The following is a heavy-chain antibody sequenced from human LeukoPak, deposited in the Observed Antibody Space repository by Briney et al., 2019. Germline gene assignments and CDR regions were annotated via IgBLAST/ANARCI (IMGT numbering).Heavy chain of an antibody. CDR1: GGSISSGSYY. V-gene: IGHV4-61*02. CDR2: IYTSGRT. CDR3: ARDDYGGNSPPPYYYYGMDV. J-gene: IGHJ6*02. Sequence: SETLSLTCTVSGGSISSGSYYWSWLRQPAGTGLEWIGRIYTSGRTNYNPSLKSRVTISVNTSKKQFSLKQSSVAAADTAVYYCARDDYGGNSPPPYYYYGMDVWGQGTTVTVSS. D-gene: IGHD4-23*01.